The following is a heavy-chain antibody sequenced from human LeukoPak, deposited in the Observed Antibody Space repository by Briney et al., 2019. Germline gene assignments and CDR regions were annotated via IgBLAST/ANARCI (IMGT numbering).Heavy chain of an antibody. J-gene: IGHJ4*02. Sequence: SETLSLTCTVSGGSISSYNWSWIRQPPGKGLEWMGYIYYSGSTNYNPSLKSRVTMSVDTSKNQFSLKLSSVTAADTAVYYCARVGGYNSPLDYWGQGTLVTVSS. CDR3: ARVGGYNSPLDY. V-gene: IGHV4-59*01. CDR1: GGSISSYN. CDR2: IYYSGST. D-gene: IGHD5-24*01.